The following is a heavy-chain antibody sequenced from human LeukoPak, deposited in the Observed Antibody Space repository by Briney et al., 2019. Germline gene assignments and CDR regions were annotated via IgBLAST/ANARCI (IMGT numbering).Heavy chain of an antibody. D-gene: IGHD3-3*01. CDR1: GFTFSSYG. CDR2: ISYDGSNK. Sequence: PGRSLRLSCAASGFTFSSYGMHWVREAPGKGLEWVAVISYDGSNKYYADSVKGGFTISRDNSKNTLYLQMNSLRAEDTAVYYCAKDLMGTYYDFWSGYSHYYYGMDVWGQGTTVTVSS. CDR3: AKDLMGTYYDFWSGYSHYYYGMDV. J-gene: IGHJ6*02. V-gene: IGHV3-30*18.